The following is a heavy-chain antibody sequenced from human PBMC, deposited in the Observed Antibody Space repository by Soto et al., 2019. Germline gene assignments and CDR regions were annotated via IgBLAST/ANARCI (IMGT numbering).Heavy chain of an antibody. J-gene: IGHJ4*02. Sequence: QVQLVESGGGVVQPGRSLRLSCAASGFTFSSYGMHWVRQAPGKGLEWVAVISYDGSNKYYADSVKGRFTISRDNSKNTLYLQMNSLRAEDTAVYYCAKGGAPNGNERTGYFDYWGRGSLVTVSS. D-gene: IGHD1-1*01. CDR1: GFTFSSYG. V-gene: IGHV3-30*18. CDR2: ISYDGSNK. CDR3: AKGGAPNGNERTGYFDY.